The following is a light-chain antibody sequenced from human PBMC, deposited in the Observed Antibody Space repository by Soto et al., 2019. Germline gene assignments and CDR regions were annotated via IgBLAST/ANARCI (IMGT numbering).Light chain of an antibody. CDR2: DVS. CDR1: SSDVGGYNY. Sequence: QSALTQPASVSGSPGQSITISCTGTSSDVGGYNYVSWYQQHPGKAPKLMIYDVSNRPSGVSNRFSGSKSGNTAFLTNSGHQAEDEADYYCSSYTSSSTLNYVFGTGTKLTVL. J-gene: IGLJ1*01. V-gene: IGLV2-14*01. CDR3: SSYTSSSTLNYV.